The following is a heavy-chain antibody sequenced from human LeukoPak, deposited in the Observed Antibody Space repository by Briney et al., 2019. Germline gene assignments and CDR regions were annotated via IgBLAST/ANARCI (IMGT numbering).Heavy chain of an antibody. CDR1: GVTISSGVYY. J-gene: IGHJ4*02. D-gene: IGHD3-10*01. Sequence: SETLSLTCTVSGVTISSGVYYWSWIRQPAGKGLEWISRIHTRGTTNSNPSLKGRVTISEDTPKCQFSLNMSPVAAAAPGLYYCARGHDYGWGSYLLYWGQGIQVTVSS. CDR2: IHTRGTT. V-gene: IGHV4-61*02. CDR3: ARGHDYGWGSYLLY.